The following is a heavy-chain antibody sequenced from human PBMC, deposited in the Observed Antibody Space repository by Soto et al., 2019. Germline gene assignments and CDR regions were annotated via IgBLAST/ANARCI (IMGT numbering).Heavy chain of an antibody. V-gene: IGHV3-23*01. Sequence: GGSLRLSCAASGFTFSSYAMSWVRQAPGKGLEWVSAISGSGGSTYYADSVKGRFTISRDNSKNTLNLQMNSLRAEDTAVYYCAKDGYSSSWYASYFDYWGQGTLVTVSS. CDR1: GFTFSSYA. J-gene: IGHJ4*02. D-gene: IGHD6-13*01. CDR2: ISGSGGST. CDR3: AKDGYSSSWYASYFDY.